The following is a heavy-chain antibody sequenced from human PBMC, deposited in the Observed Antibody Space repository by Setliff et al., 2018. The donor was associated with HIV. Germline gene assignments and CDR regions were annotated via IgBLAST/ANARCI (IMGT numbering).Heavy chain of an antibody. Sequence: ETLSLSCAGSGFTFSDAWITWVRQAPGKGLEWLGRIKSKIDGETTDYVAPVKGRFSISRDDLKNTLYLHMNSLKTEDTAIYYCTTDPRDWGQGTLVTVSS. CDR2: IKSKIDGETT. CDR3: TTDPRD. J-gene: IGHJ4*02. CDR1: GFTFSDAW. V-gene: IGHV3-15*01.